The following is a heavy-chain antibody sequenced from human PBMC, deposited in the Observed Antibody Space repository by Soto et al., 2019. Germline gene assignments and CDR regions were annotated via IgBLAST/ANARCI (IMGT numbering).Heavy chain of an antibody. CDR3: ARFREVVVAADYYCGMDV. CDR1: GDSVSSNSAA. D-gene: IGHD2-15*01. V-gene: IGHV6-1*01. J-gene: IGHJ6*02. Sequence: SQTLSLTCAISGDSVSSNSAAWNWIRQSPSRGLEWLGRTYYRSKWYNDYAVSVKSRITINPDTSKNQFSLQLNSVTPEDTAVYYCARFREVVVAADYYCGMDVWGQGTTVTVSS. CDR2: TYYRSKWYN.